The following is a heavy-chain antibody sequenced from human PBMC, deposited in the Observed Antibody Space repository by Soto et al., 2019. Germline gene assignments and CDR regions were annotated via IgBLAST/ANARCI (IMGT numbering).Heavy chain of an antibody. J-gene: IGHJ6*02. Sequence: PSETLSLTCSVSGDSISNLDYFWAWIRQPPGQALEYIGYIYKSATTYYNPSFESRVAISVDTSKSQFSLNVTSVTAADTAVYYCARDLAGGSGSYYGMDVWGQGTTVTVS. CDR2: IYKSATT. V-gene: IGHV4-30-4*01. CDR1: GDSISNLDYF. D-gene: IGHD3-10*01. CDR3: ARDLAGGSGSYYGMDV.